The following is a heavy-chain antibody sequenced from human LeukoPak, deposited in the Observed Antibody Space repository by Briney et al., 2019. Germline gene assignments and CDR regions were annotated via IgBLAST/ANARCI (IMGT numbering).Heavy chain of an antibody. Sequence: SETLSLTCTVSGGSISSSSYYWGWIRQPPGKGLEWIGSIYYSGSTYYNPSLKSRVTISVDTSKNQFSLKLSSVTAADTAVYYCARDLGYSYGYEYYFDYWGQGTLVTVSS. CDR2: IYYSGST. J-gene: IGHJ4*02. CDR3: ARDLGYSYGYEYYFDY. V-gene: IGHV4-39*07. CDR1: GGSISSSSYY. D-gene: IGHD5-18*01.